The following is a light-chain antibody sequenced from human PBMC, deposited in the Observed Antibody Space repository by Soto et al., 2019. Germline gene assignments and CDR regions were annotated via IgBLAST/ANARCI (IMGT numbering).Light chain of an antibody. J-gene: IGKJ1*01. CDR2: GAF. CDR1: QSIRSW. V-gene: IGKV1-5*01. Sequence: DIQMTQSPSTLSASVGDRVTITCRASQSIRSWLAWYQQKPGKAPRLLIYGAFILESGVPSRFSGSGSGTDFTLTISCLQPGEFASYDCELFNSESPWTCGQGTK. CDR3: ELFNSESPWT.